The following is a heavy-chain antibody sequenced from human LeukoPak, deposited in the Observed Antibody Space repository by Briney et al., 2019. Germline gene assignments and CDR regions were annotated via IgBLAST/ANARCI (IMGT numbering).Heavy chain of an antibody. J-gene: IGHJ4*02. V-gene: IGHV3-23*01. Sequence: GGSLRLSCEASGFTFTSYAMHWVRQAPGKGLEWVSSISASGSGTFYTDSMNGRFTISRDNAKRTFFLQMKNLRPGDTALYYCAKGRDTSGRQNFDFWGQGTLVTVSS. CDR1: GFTFTSYA. CDR3: AKGRDTSGRQNFDF. CDR2: ISASGSGT. D-gene: IGHD6-19*01.